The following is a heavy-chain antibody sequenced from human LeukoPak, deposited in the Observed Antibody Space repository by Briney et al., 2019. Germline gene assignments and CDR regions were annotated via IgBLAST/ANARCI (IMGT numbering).Heavy chain of an antibody. J-gene: IGHJ1*01. CDR1: GYTFTSYY. D-gene: IGHD2-2*01. V-gene: IGHV1-46*01. CDR3: AREDKVVGSH. CDR2: INPSGGST. Sequence: GASVKVSCKASGYTFTSYYMHWVQQAPGQGLEWMGIINPSGGSTSYAQKFQGRVTMTRDTSTGTVYMELSSLGSEDTAVYYCAREDKVVGSHWGQGTLVTVSS.